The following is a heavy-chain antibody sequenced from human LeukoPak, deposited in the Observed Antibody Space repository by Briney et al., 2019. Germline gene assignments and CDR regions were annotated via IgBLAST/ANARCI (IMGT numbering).Heavy chain of an antibody. CDR2: ITTSSTYI. V-gene: IGHV3-21*01. Sequence: PGGSLRLSCATSGFTFSSYNMNWVRQAPGKGLEWVSSITTSSTYIYYADSVKGRFTLSRDNARNSLYLQMNSLRAEDTAVYYCARARAAANTYADYWGQGTLVTVSS. J-gene: IGHJ4*02. D-gene: IGHD3-16*01. CDR3: ARARAAANTYADY. CDR1: GFTFSSYN.